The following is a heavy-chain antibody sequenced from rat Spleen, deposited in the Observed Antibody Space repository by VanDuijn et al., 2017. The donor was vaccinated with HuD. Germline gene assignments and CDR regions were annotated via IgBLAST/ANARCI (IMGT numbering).Heavy chain of an antibody. V-gene: IGHV5-29*01. CDR3: ASRDY. CDR2: ISHDGSTT. Sequence: EVQLVESGGGLVQPGRSLKLSCEASGFTFNKYWMTWVRQAPTKGLEWVATISHDGSTTYYRDSVKGRFTISRDNAKSTLYLQMDSLRSEDTATYYCASRDYWGQGVMVTVSS. CDR1: GFTFNKYW. J-gene: IGHJ2*01.